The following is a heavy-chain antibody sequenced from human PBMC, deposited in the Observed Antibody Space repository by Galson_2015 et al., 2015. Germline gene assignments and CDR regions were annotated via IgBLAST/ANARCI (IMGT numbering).Heavy chain of an antibody. D-gene: IGHD6-19*01. CDR3: ARDPVDGSGHFDY. CDR2: IKGDGSSI. CDR1: GFTFSSYW. Sequence: SLRLSCAASGFTFSSYWMHWVRQVPGKGLMWVSRIKGDGSSIIYADSVKGRFTISRDNTKNTVWLQMNNLRVEDTAVYYCARDPVDGSGHFDYWGQGTLVTVSS. J-gene: IGHJ4*02. V-gene: IGHV3-74*01.